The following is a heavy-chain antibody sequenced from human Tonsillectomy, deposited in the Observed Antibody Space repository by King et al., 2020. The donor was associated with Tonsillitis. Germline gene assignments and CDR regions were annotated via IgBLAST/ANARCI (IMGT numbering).Heavy chain of an antibody. CDR3: TRENDPMIVVVITTPGAFDI. Sequence: VQLVESGGGLVQPGRSLRLSCTASGFTFGDYAMSWFRQAPGKGLEWVGFIRSKAYGGTTEYAASVKGRFTISRDDSKSIAYLQMNSLKTKDTAVYYCTRENDPMIVVVITTPGAFDIWGQGTMVTVSS. J-gene: IGHJ3*02. V-gene: IGHV3-49*03. CDR2: IRSKAYGGTT. D-gene: IGHD3-22*01. CDR1: GFTFGDYA.